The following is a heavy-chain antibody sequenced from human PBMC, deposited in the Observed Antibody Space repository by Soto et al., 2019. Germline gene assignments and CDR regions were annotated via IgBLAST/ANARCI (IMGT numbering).Heavy chain of an antibody. V-gene: IGHV3-33*01. J-gene: IGHJ4*02. D-gene: IGHD3-10*01. CDR1: GFTFSNYG. CDR3: AYGSGSFRNPDY. Sequence: GGSLRLSCAASGFTFSNYGMHWVRQAPGKGLEWVAVIWYDGSKKYYADSVKGRFTISRDNSKNTVYLQMNSLRAEDTAVYYCAYGSGSFRNPDYWGQGTLVTVSS. CDR2: IWYDGSKK.